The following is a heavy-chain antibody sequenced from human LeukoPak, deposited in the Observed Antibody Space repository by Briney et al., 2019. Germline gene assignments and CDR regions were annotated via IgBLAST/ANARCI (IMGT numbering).Heavy chain of an antibody. CDR1: GFTFSSYG. Sequence: GGSLRLSCAASGFTFSSYGMHWVRQAPGKGLEWVAVIWYDGSNKYYADSVKGRFTISRDNSKNTLYLQMNSLRAEDTAVYYCARAIAVAGTVPGYWGQGTLVTVSS. V-gene: IGHV3-33*01. D-gene: IGHD6-19*01. CDR3: ARAIAVAGTVPGY. CDR2: IWYDGSNK. J-gene: IGHJ4*02.